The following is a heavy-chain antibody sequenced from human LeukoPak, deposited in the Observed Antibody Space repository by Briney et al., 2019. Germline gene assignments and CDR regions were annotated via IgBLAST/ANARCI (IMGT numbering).Heavy chain of an antibody. V-gene: IGHV1-2*02. D-gene: IGHD3-9*01. Sequence: ASVQVSCLASGYTLNDYYMHWVRQAPGQGLEGMGWINPNSGCTNYAQKLQGRDTMTRDTSISTEYLELSGVRSDDTAVDYCSAVLRYFDWLLGDAFDIWGQGTMVTVS. CDR2: INPNSGCT. J-gene: IGHJ3*02. CDR3: SAVLRYFDWLLGDAFDI. CDR1: GYTLNDYY.